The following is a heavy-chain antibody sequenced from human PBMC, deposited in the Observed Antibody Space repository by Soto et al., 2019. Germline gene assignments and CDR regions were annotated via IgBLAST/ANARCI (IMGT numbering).Heavy chain of an antibody. CDR1: GGSFSNYY. J-gene: IGHJ4*02. CDR3: ARGPLRGVRGLFDF. CDR2: INHSGST. Sequence: PSETLSLTCAVYGGSFSNYYWSWIRQPPGKGLEWIGEINHSGSTNYNPSLKSRVTISVDTSKNQFSLKLSSVTAADTAVYYCARGPLRGVRGLFDFWGQGTLVTVSS. V-gene: IGHV4-34*01. D-gene: IGHD3-10*01.